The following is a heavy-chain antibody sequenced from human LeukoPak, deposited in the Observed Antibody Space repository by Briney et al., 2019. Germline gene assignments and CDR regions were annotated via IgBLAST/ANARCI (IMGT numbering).Heavy chain of an antibody. Sequence: SVKVSCKASGGTFSSYAISWARQAPGQGLEWMGGIIPIFGTANYAQKFQGRVTITTDESTSTAYMELSSLRSEDTAVYYCATYCGGDCPLDYWGQGTLVTVSS. J-gene: IGHJ4*02. CDR3: ATYCGGDCPLDY. V-gene: IGHV1-69*05. D-gene: IGHD2-21*02. CDR1: GGTFSSYA. CDR2: IIPIFGTA.